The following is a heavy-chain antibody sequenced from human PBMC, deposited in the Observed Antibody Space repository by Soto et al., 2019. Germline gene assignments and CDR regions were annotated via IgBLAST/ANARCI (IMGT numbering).Heavy chain of an antibody. Sequence: LGESLKISCNGSGYNFAGYWIAWVRQMPGKGLELMGIIYPSDSDTRYRPSFQGQVTISADKSISSAYLQWSRLRASDSAMYYCARGGVSTSTFDYWGQGTPVTVSS. CDR2: IYPSDSDT. CDR1: GYNFAGYW. CDR3: ARGGVSTSTFDY. D-gene: IGHD3-3*01. V-gene: IGHV5-51*01. J-gene: IGHJ4*02.